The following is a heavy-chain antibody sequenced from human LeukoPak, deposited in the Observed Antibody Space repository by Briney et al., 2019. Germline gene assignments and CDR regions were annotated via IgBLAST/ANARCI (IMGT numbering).Heavy chain of an antibody. J-gene: IGHJ4*02. V-gene: IGHV3-30-3*01. CDR3: ARDQAVL. CDR1: GFTFSSYA. CDR2: ISYDGSNK. D-gene: IGHD4/OR15-4a*01. Sequence: GRSLRLSCAASGFTFSSYAMHWVRQAPGKGLEWVAVISYDGSNKYYADSVKGRFTISRDNSKNTLYLQMNSLRAEDTAVYYCARDQAVLWGQGTLVTISS.